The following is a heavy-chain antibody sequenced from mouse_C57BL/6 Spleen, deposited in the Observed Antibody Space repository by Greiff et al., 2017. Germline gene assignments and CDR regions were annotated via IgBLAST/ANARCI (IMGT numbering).Heavy chain of an antibody. Sequence: EVQLVESGGGLVKPGGSLKLSCAASGFTFSDYGMHWVRQAPEKGLEWVAYISSGSSTIYYADTVKGRFTISRDNAKNTLFLQMTSLRSEDTAMYYCARTLTTVVAPDYWGQGTTLTVSS. J-gene: IGHJ2*01. V-gene: IGHV5-17*01. CDR2: ISSGSSTI. CDR1: GFTFSDYG. D-gene: IGHD1-1*01. CDR3: ARTLTTVVAPDY.